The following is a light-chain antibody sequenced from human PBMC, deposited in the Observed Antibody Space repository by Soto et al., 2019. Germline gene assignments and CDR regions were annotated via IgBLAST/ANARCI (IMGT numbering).Light chain of an antibody. V-gene: IGLV4-69*01. Sequence: QLVLSQSPSASASLGASVRLTCTLSSGHSSYAIAWHQQQPEKGPRYLMKLHSDGSHSKGDGIPDRFSGSSSGAERYLTISSLQSEDEADYYCQTWATGIRVFGGGTQLAVL. CDR3: QTWATGIRV. CDR1: SGHSSYA. CDR2: LHSDGSH. J-gene: IGLJ7*01.